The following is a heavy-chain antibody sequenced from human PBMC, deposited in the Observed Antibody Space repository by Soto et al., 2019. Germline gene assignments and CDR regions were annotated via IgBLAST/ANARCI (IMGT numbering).Heavy chain of an antibody. CDR1: RGSISTYY. Sequence: SETLSLTCTVSRGSISTYYWSWIRQPPGKGLECIGYIYYNGNTNYNPSLKSRVTISVDTSKNQFTLNLNSVTAADPAVYYCARHATRSYDYWGQGTLVTVSS. V-gene: IGHV4-59*08. J-gene: IGHJ4*02. CDR2: IYYNGNT. CDR3: ARHATRSYDY.